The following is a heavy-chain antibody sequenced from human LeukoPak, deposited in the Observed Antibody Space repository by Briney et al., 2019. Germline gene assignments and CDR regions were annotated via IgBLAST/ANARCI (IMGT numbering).Heavy chain of an antibody. CDR1: GGSISGYH. CDR2: IHYSGET. V-gene: IGHV4-59*08. D-gene: IGHD2-15*01. Sequence: SETLSLICAVSGGSISGYHWSWIRQPPGKGLEWIGYIHYSGETNYNPSLKSRVSISVDMSKNQLSLKLSSVTAADTAVYYCARGTRGGSPYCSGGSCYPDAFDIWGQGTMVTVSS. J-gene: IGHJ3*02. CDR3: ARGTRGGSPYCSGGSCYPDAFDI.